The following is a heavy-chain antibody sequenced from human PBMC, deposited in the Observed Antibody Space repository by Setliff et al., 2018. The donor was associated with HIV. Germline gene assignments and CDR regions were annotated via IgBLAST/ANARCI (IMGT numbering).Heavy chain of an antibody. CDR3: ARGGGYSGSDRQPFDY. V-gene: IGHV4-39*01. J-gene: IGHJ4*02. CDR1: GGSISSSNFH. D-gene: IGHD5-12*01. Sequence: SETLSLTCTVSGGSISSSNFHWGWVRQPPGEGLEWIGSTYYSGTTYYNPYLRSRLTISVDRSKNQFSLNLRSVTVVDTAVYFCARGGGYSGSDRQPFDYWGQGSQVTVSS. CDR2: TYYSGTT.